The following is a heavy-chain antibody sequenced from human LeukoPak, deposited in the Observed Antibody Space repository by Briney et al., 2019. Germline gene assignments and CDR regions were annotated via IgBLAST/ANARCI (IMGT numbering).Heavy chain of an antibody. J-gene: IGHJ6*02. D-gene: IGHD6-19*01. CDR2: IYYSGST. Sequence: SETLSLTCTVSGGSISSYYWSWIRQPPGKGLEWIGYIYYSGSTNYNPSLKSRVTISVDTSKNQFSLKLSSVTAADTAVYYCARLVPVAGPYYYYYGMDVWGQGTTVTVSS. CDR3: ARLVPVAGPYYYYYGMDV. CDR1: GGSISSYY. V-gene: IGHV4-59*08.